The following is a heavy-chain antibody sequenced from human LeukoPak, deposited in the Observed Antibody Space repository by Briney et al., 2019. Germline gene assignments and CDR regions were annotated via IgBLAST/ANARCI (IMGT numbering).Heavy chain of an antibody. CDR1: GFTFSSYG. J-gene: IGHJ5*02. CDR2: IRYGGSNK. CDR3: NPIYYGSGSYRVWFDP. V-gene: IGHV3-30*02. D-gene: IGHD3-10*01. Sequence: GGSLRLSCAASGFTFSSYGMHWVRQAPGKGLEWVAFIRYGGSNKYYADSVKGRFTISRDNSKNTLYLQMNSLGAEDTAVYYCNPIYYGSGSYRVWFDPWGQGTLVTVSS.